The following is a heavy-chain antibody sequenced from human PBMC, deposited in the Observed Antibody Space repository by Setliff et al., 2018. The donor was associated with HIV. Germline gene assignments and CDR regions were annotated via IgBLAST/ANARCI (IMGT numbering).Heavy chain of an antibody. Sequence: SETLSLTCTVSGGSITSSTYYWGWIRQPPGKGLEWIGTVHYTGNTYHNPSLKSRVTISVEVSKNQISLKLTAVTAADSAVYYCAREADGIDFWGQGTLVTVSA. CDR1: GGSITSSTYY. D-gene: IGHD2-15*01. CDR2: VHYTGNT. V-gene: IGHV4-39*02. J-gene: IGHJ4*02. CDR3: AREADGIDF.